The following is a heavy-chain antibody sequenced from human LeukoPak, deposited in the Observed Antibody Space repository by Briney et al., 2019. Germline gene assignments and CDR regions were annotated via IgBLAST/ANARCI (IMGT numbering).Heavy chain of an antibody. CDR2: IYYSGST. D-gene: IGHD5-18*01. Sequence: SETLSLTFTVSGGSISNYYWSSIRQPPGKGLEWIGYIYYSGSTNYNPSLKSRVTISVYTSKNQFSLKLTSVTAADTAVYYCARHGYTYGNFDYWGQGTLVTVSS. V-gene: IGHV4-59*08. J-gene: IGHJ4*02. CDR3: ARHGYTYGNFDY. CDR1: GGSISNYY.